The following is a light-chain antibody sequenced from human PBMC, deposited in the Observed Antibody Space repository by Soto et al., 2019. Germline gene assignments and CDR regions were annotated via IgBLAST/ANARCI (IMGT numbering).Light chain of an antibody. J-gene: IGLJ3*02. CDR2: EVT. V-gene: IGLV2-8*01. CDR3: SSYAASNNFYFV. CDR1: SSDVGGYNY. Sequence: QSVLTQPPSASGSPGQSVTISCTGTSSDVGGYNYVSWYQQYPGRAPKLLIYEVTKRPSGVPDRFSGSKSGNTASLTVSGRQAEDDADYYCSSYAASNNFYFVFGGGTKLTVL.